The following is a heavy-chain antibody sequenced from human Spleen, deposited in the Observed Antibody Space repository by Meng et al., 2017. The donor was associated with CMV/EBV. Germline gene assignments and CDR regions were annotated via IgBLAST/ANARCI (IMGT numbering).Heavy chain of an antibody. J-gene: IGHJ4*02. D-gene: IGHD1-1*01. Sequence: SVKVSCKASGGTFSSYAISWVRQAPGQGLEWMGGIIPIFGTANYAQKFQGRVTITTDESTSTAYMELSSLRSEDTAVYFCARGAGTHYGRFDYWGQGTLVTVSS. CDR2: IIPIFGTA. V-gene: IGHV1-69*05. CDR3: ARGAGTHYGRFDY. CDR1: GGTFSSYA.